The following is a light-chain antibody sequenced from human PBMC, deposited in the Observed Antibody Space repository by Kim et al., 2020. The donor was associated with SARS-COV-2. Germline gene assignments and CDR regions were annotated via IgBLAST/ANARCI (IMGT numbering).Light chain of an antibody. CDR2: GAS. J-gene: IGKJ4*01. V-gene: IGKV3-15*01. CDR3: QQYEIWPPLT. Sequence: EIVMSQSPATLSVSPGERVILSCRASESIRNNLAWYQQRPGQAPRLLIYGASIRATGIPARFSGSGSGIDFILTISSLQSEDFAVYYCQQYEIWPPLTFGGGTKLEI. CDR1: ESIRNN.